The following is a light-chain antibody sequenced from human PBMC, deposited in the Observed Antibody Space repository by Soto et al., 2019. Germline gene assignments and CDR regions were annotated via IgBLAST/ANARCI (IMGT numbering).Light chain of an antibody. CDR1: QSVSSSY. CDR2: GAS. Sequence: IVLSKSPGTLSLSKGERATLSCRASQSVSSSYLAWYQQKPRQAPRLLIYGASSRATGIPDRFSGSGSGTDCTLTSIRLEPEECAVYYCQQYGSPPGTFGRGTKVDIK. V-gene: IGKV3-20*01. CDR3: QQYGSPPGT. J-gene: IGKJ1*01.